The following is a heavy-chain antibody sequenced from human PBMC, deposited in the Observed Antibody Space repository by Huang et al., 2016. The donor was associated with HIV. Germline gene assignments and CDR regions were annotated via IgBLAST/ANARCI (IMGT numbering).Heavy chain of an antibody. J-gene: IGHJ4*02. CDR3: AKDADTSGYDVLGPFGS. Sequence: EVLLLESGGGLAQPGGSLRLSCVASGFTFSSYAMSWGRRAPGKGLGWVAGITDGINNRYYAHSVKGRFAVSRDDSTNILYLQMNSLRAEDTAVYYCAKDADTSGYDVLGPFGSWGQGTLVTVSS. CDR1: GFTFSSYA. CDR2: ITDGINNR. V-gene: IGHV3-23*01. D-gene: IGHD3-3*01.